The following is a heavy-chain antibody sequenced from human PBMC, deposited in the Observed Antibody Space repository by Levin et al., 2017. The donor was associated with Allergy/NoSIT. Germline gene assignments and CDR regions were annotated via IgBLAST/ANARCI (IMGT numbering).Heavy chain of an antibody. Sequence: GESLKISCKGSGYSFTSYWIGWVRQMPGKGLEWMGIIYPGDSDTRYSPSFQGQVTISADKSISTAYLQWSSLKASDTAMYYCARLSYCSGGSCYSPYYYYYYMDVWGKGTTVTVSS. J-gene: IGHJ6*03. V-gene: IGHV5-51*01. CDR1: GYSFTSYW. D-gene: IGHD2-15*01. CDR3: ARLSYCSGGSCYSPYYYYYYMDV. CDR2: IYPGDSDT.